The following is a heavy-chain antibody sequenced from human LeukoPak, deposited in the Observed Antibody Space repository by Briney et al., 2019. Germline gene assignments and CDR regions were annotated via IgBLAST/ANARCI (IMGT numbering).Heavy chain of an antibody. CDR3: ARTLYIAAAPGGLDY. CDR2: INPKNAAT. D-gene: IGHD6-13*01. Sequence: ASVKVSCKASGYTFTSYDINWVRQATGQGLEWMGWINPKNAATNYAQKFQGGVTMTRDTSSGTVYMELSSLSSDDTAVYYCARTLYIAAAPGGLDYWGQGTLVTVSS. V-gene: IGHV1-2*02. J-gene: IGHJ4*02. CDR1: GYTFTSYD.